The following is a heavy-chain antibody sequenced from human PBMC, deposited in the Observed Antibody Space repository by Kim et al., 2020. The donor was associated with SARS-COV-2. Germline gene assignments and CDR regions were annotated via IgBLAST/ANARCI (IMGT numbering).Heavy chain of an antibody. D-gene: IGHD6-13*01. V-gene: IGHV4-59*08. CDR3: ARHTTTWYVLPDY. Sequence: YTPALKGRVTISLDTSKNQFSLTLSSVTAADTAVYYCARHTTTWYVLPDYWGQGTLVTVSS. J-gene: IGHJ4*02.